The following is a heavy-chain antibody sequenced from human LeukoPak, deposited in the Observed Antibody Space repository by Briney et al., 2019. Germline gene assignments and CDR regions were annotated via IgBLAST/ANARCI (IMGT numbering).Heavy chain of an antibody. CDR1: GGSISSSSYY. CDR2: IYYSGST. CDR3: ARHGEGPYGSGSYQDY. V-gene: IGHV4-39*01. J-gene: IGHJ4*02. Sequence: SETLSLTCTVSGGSISSSSYYRGWIRQPPGKGLEWIGSIYYSGSTYYNPSLKSRVTISVDTSKNQFSLKLSSVTAADTAVYYCARHGEGPYGSGSYQDYWGQGTLVTVSS. D-gene: IGHD3-10*01.